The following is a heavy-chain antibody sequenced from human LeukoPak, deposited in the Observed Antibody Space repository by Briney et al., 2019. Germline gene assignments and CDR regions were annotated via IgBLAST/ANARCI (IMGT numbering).Heavy chain of an antibody. CDR1: GYTFTTYG. D-gene: IGHD5-12*01. V-gene: IGHV1-18*01. CDR2: ISTYNGNT. J-gene: IGHJ4*02. Sequence: ASVKVSCKASGYTFTTYGITWVRQAPGQGLEWMGWISTYNGNTNYAQKLQGRVTMTTDTSTSTVYMELRSLRSDDTAVYYCARGDSGYAFAPFDYWGQGTLVTVSS. CDR3: ARGDSGYAFAPFDY.